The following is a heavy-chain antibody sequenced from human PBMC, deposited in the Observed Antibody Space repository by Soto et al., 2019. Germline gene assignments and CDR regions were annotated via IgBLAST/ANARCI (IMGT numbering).Heavy chain of an antibody. D-gene: IGHD3-10*01. CDR3: ARARGLLYYYGMDV. Sequence: GGSLRLSCAASGFTFSSYAMHWVRQAPGKGLEWVAVISYDGSNKYYADSVKGRFTISRDNSKNTLYLQMNSLRAEDTAVYYCARARGLLYYYGMDVWGQGTTVTVSS. CDR1: GFTFSSYA. J-gene: IGHJ6*02. V-gene: IGHV3-30-3*01. CDR2: ISYDGSNK.